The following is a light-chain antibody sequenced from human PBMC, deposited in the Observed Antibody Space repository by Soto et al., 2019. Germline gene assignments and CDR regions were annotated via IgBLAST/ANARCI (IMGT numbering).Light chain of an antibody. J-gene: IGKJ1*01. V-gene: IGKV3-20*01. CDR1: QSVINNY. Sequence: IVMTQSPCTLSVSPGERATLSCRASQSVINNYLAWYQQKPGQAPRLLIYGASNRATGIPDRFSGSGSGTDFTLTISRLEPEDFAVYYCQQYGSSGTFGQGTKVDI. CDR3: QQYGSSGT. CDR2: GAS.